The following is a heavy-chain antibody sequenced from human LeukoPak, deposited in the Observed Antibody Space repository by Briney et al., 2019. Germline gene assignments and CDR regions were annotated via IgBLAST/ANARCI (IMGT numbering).Heavy chain of an antibody. D-gene: IGHD3-16*01. CDR2: IYGNGST. CDR3: ARVGEWLFDIDV. V-gene: IGHV4-4*07. Sequence: SEALSLTCTVSGDPISDYCWTWIRQPAGKGLEWIGRIYGNGSTNYNPSLKSRVAMSIDTSKMQFSLKLRSVTAADTAVYYCARVGEWLFDIDVWGKGTTVIVSS. J-gene: IGHJ6*03. CDR1: GDPISDYC.